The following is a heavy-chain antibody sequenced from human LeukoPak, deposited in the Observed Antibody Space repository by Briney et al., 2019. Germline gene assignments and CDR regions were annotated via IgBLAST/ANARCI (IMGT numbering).Heavy chain of an antibody. V-gene: IGHV4-4*07. CDR1: GGSISSYY. D-gene: IGHD3-16*01. CDR3: ARGSVITFGGVTQTGGNWFDP. Sequence: PSETLSLTCTVSGGSISSYYWSWIRQPAGKGLEWIGRIYGGGSANYNPSLKSRVTMSVDTSKKQFSLKLSSVTAADTAVYYCARGSVITFGGVTQTGGNWFDPWGRGTLVTVSS. CDR2: IYGGGSA. J-gene: IGHJ5*02.